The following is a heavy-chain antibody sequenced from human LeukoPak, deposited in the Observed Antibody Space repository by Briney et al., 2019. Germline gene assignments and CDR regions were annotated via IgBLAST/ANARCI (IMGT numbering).Heavy chain of an antibody. J-gene: IGHJ4*02. CDR2: INPIGGSR. V-gene: IGHV1-46*01. CDR3: ARDDTGDFDH. Sequence: GASVKVSCKASGYTFTSYYMHWVRQAPGQRLEWMRTINPIGGSRSYAQKSQGRVTMTRDTSTSTVYMELSSLRSEDTAVYYCARDDTGDFDHWGQGTLVTVSS. D-gene: IGHD3-10*01. CDR1: GYTFTSYY.